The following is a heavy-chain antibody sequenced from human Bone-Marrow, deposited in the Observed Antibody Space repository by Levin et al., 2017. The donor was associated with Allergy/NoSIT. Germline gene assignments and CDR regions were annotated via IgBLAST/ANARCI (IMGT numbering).Heavy chain of an antibody. D-gene: IGHD6-19*01. J-gene: IGHJ4*02. CDR1: GFTFSDYY. V-gene: IGHV3-11*01. CDR3: ARTYSSGWYEDS. Sequence: PGGSLRLSCAASGFTFSDYYMSWIRQAPGKGLEWVSYISSSDSTIYYADSVKGRFTISRDNAKNSLYLQMNSLRAEDTAVYYCARTYSSGWYEDSWGQGTLVTVSS. CDR2: ISSSDSTI.